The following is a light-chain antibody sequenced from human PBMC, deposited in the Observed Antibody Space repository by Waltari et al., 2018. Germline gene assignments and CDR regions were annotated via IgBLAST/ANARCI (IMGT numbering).Light chain of an antibody. Sequence: QSALTQPASVSGSPGQSITISCTGTSSDVGSYNYVSWYQQHPGKAPKLMIYDVSYRPSGVSNHFSGSKSGNTASLTISGLQAEDEADYYCSSYITTNTLELFGGGTSLTVL. CDR1: SSDVGSYNY. CDR2: DVS. CDR3: SSYITTNTLEL. V-gene: IGLV2-14*03. J-gene: IGLJ2*01.